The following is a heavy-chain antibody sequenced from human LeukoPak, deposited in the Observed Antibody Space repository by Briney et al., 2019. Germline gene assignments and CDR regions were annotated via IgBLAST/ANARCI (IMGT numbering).Heavy chain of an antibody. J-gene: IGHJ5*02. CDR1: GSRITSYW. CDR3: ARRGSKGWFDP. V-gene: IGHV5-51*01. D-gene: IGHD2-15*01. Sequence: GASLQISYTGSGSRITSYWIGWLRPMAGKGLWWMGIIYPGDSDTRYSQSFQGQVTISADKPISTAYLQWSSLKASDTAMYYCARRGSKGWFDPWGQGTLVTVSS. CDR2: IYPGDSDT.